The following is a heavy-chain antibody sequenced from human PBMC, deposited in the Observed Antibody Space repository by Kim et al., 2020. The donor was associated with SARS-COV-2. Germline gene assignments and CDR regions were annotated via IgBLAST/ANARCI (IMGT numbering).Heavy chain of an antibody. CDR1: GFTFSSYG. CDR3: AKDQVAVAGTTERAFDI. J-gene: IGHJ3*02. D-gene: IGHD6-19*01. V-gene: IGHV3-30*18. Sequence: GGSLRLSCAASGFTFSSYGMHWVRQATGKGLEWVAVISYDGSNKYYADSVKGRFTISRDNSKNTLYLQMNSLRAEDTAVYYCAKDQVAVAGTTERAFDI. CDR2: ISYDGSNK.